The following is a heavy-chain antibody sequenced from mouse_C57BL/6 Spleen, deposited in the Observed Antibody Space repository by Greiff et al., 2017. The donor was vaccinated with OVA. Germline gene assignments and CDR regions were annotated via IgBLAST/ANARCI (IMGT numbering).Heavy chain of an antibody. D-gene: IGHD2-5*01. Sequence: EVQLQESGPGLVKPSQSLSLTCSVTGYSITSGYYWNWIRQFPGNKLEWMGYISYDGSNNYNPSLKNRISITRDTSKNQFFLKLNSVTTEDTATYYCARGKDYYSNSDWYFDVWGTGTTVTVSS. V-gene: IGHV3-6*01. J-gene: IGHJ1*03. CDR3: ARGKDYYSNSDWYFDV. CDR2: ISYDGSN. CDR1: GYSITSGYY.